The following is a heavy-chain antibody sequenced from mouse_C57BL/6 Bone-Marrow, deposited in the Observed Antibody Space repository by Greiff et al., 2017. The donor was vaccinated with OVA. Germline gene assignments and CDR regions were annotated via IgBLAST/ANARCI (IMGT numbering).Heavy chain of an antibody. CDR1: GYTFTDYY. CDR3: ARHYYGSSCWYFDV. J-gene: IGHJ1*03. Sequence: EVQLQQSGPELVKPGASVKISCKASGYTFTDYYMNWVKQSHGKSLEWIGDINPNNGGTSYNQKFKGKATLTVDKSSSTAYMERRSLTSEDSAVYYWARHYYGSSCWYFDVWGTGTTVTVSS. D-gene: IGHD1-1*01. V-gene: IGHV1-26*01. CDR2: INPNNGGT.